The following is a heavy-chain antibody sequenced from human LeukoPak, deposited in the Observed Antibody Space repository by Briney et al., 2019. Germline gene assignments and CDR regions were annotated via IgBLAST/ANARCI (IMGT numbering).Heavy chain of an antibody. CDR3: AKGDGSWNFDY. Sequence: GGSLRLSCTASGFTLSSHAMHWVRQAPGKGLEWVAVISYDGSHKYYADSVKGRFTISRDNSKNTLYLQMNSLRVEDTAVYYCAKGDGSWNFDYWGQGTLVTVSS. J-gene: IGHJ4*02. V-gene: IGHV3-30-3*01. CDR1: GFTLSSHA. CDR2: ISYDGSHK. D-gene: IGHD6-13*01.